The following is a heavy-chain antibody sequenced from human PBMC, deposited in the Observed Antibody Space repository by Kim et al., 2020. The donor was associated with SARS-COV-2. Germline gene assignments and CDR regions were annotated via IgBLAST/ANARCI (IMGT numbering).Heavy chain of an antibody. CDR3: ARGHRGQGITMVRGVIVFDY. CDR2: INHSGST. J-gene: IGHJ4*02. V-gene: IGHV4-34*01. D-gene: IGHD3-10*01. CDR1: GVSFSGYY. Sequence: SETLSLTCAVYGVSFSGYYWSWIRQPPGKGLEWIGEINHSGSTNYNPSLKSRVTISVDTSKNQFSLKLSSVTAADTAVYYCARGHRGQGITMVRGVIVFDYWGQGTLVTVSS.